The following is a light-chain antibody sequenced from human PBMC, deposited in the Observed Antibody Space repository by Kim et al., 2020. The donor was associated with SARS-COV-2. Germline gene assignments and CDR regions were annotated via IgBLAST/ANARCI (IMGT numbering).Light chain of an antibody. Sequence: AGGQTVRITCKRDSLRSYYASWYQQKPGQAPVLVIYGKNNRPSGSPDRFSGSNSGNTASLTITGAQAEDEADYYCNSRDSSGNHLVFGGGTQLTVL. CDR3: NSRDSSGNHLV. CDR2: GKN. CDR1: SLRSYY. V-gene: IGLV3-19*01. J-gene: IGLJ2*01.